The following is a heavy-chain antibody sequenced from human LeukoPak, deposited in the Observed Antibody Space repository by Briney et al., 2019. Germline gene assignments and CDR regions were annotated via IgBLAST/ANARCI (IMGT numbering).Heavy chain of an antibody. CDR2: IKQYGSEK. J-gene: IGHJ6*03. D-gene: IGHD6-6*01. CDR1: GFTFSSYW. V-gene: IGHV3-7*01. CDR3: ARDGWQLVLFPKNKEYYYYMDV. Sequence: PGGSLRLSCAASGFTFSSYWMSWLPQAPGKGLEWLANIKQYGSEKHYVDSVKGRFTISRDNAKTSLYLQMNSLRAEDTAVYYCARDGWQLVLFPKNKEYYYYMDVWGKGTTVTVSS.